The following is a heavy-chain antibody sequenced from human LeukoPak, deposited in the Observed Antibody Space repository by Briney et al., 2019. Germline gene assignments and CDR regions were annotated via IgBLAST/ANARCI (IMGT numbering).Heavy chain of an antibody. CDR2: VNPNSGGT. Sequence: ASVKVSCKASGYTFTDYYILWLRQAPGQGLEWMGWVNPNSGGTHYAQKFQGRVTMTRDTSINTAYIELSRLRSDDTAVYYCARGRRIPVRDTNAGDFFDYWGQGALVTVSS. J-gene: IGHJ4*02. CDR3: ARGRRIPVRDTNAGDFFDY. D-gene: IGHD1-26*01. V-gene: IGHV1-2*02. CDR1: GYTFTDYY.